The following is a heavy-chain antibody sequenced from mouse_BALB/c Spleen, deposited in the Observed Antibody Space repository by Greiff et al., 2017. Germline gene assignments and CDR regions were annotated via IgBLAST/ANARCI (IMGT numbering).Heavy chain of an antibody. CDR2: ISYSGST. V-gene: IGHV3-8*02. J-gene: IGHJ4*01. Sequence: EVKLMESGPSLVKPSQTLSLTCSVSGDSFTSCYWNWIRKFPGNKLEYMGYISYSGSTYYNPSLKSRISITRDTSKNQYYLQLNSVTTEDTATYYCARSPTVAYAMDYWGQGTSVTVSS. D-gene: IGHD1-1*01. CDR1: GDSFTSCY. CDR3: ARSPTVAYAMDY.